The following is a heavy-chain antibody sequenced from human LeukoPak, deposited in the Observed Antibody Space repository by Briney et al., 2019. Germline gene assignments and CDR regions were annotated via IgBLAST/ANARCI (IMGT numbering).Heavy chain of an antibody. J-gene: IGHJ3*02. CDR2: TYYRSKWSD. Sequence: SQTLSLTCAISGDSVSSTSVTWNWIRQSPSRGLEWLGRTYYRSKWSDDYAISVRGRITINPDTSNNQFSLQLNSVTREDTAMYFCARRRCNAFETWGRGTMVTVSS. V-gene: IGHV6-1*01. CDR3: ARRRCNAFET. D-gene: IGHD2-8*01. CDR1: GDSVSSTSVT.